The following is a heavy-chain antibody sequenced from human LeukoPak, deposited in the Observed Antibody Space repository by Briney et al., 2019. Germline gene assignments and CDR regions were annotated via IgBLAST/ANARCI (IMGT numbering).Heavy chain of an antibody. Sequence: GGSLRLSCAASGFTFSDYAMHRVRQAPGKELEYVSAISSNGGSIHYANSVKGRFTISRDNSKNTLYLQMDSLRAEDMAVYYCARSSGWYHRGPDYYYYYMDVWGKGTTVTVS. V-gene: IGHV3-64*01. CDR1: GFTFSDYA. D-gene: IGHD6-19*01. J-gene: IGHJ6*03. CDR2: ISSNGGSI. CDR3: ARSSGWYHRGPDYYYYYMDV.